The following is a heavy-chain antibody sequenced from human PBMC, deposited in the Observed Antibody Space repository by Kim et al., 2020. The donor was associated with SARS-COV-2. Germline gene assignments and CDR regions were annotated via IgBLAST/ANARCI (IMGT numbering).Heavy chain of an antibody. D-gene: IGHD5-12*01. CDR1: GFTFSSYG. CDR3: AREWTRDGYLYYGMDV. CDR2: ISYDGSNK. J-gene: IGHJ6*02. Sequence: GGSLRLSCAASGFTFSSYGMHWVRQAPGKGLEWVAVISYDGSNKYYADSVKGRFTISRDNSKNTLYLQMNSLRAEDTAVYYCAREWTRDGYLYYGMDVWGQGTTVTVS. V-gene: IGHV3-33*05.